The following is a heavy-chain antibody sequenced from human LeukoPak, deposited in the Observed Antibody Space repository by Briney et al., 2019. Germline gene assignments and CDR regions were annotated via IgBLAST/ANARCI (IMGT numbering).Heavy chain of an antibody. CDR1: GFTFDDYG. D-gene: IGHD2-15*01. CDR3: ARVSAEGVDLDYHYYYMDV. J-gene: IGHJ6*03. CDR2: INWNGGST. V-gene: IGHV3-20*01. Sequence: GGSLRLSCAASGFTFDDYGMSWVRQAPGKGLEWVSGINWNGGSTGYADSVKGRFTISRDNAKNSLYLQMNSLRAEDTALYHCARVSAEGVDLDYHYYYMDVWGKGTTVTISS.